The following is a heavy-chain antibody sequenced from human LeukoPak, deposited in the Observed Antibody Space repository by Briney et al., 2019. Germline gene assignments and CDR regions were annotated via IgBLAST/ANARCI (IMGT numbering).Heavy chain of an antibody. CDR2: IIPIFGTA. CDR1: GGTFSSYA. D-gene: IGHD6-13*01. J-gene: IGHJ6*03. V-gene: IGHV1-69*05. Sequence: SVKVSCKASGGTFSSYAISWVRQAPGQGLEWMGGIIPIFGTANYAQKFQGRVTITTDESTSTAYMELSSLRSEDTAVYYCARAGNVQPGLVSSEPSPNYYYYYMDVWGKGTTVTVSS. CDR3: ARAGNVQPGLVSSEPSPNYYYYYMDV.